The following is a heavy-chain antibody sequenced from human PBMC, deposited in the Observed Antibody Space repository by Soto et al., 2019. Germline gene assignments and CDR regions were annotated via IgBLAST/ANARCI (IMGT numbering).Heavy chain of an antibody. Sequence: ASVKVSCKSSGYTFTGYYMHWVRQAPGQGLEWMGWINPNSGGTNYAQKFQGWVTMTRDTSNSTAYMELSRLRSDDTAVYYCARAFSSSLVGYYYYGMDVWGQGTTVTVSS. J-gene: IGHJ6*02. V-gene: IGHV1-2*04. CDR3: ARAFSSSLVGYYYYGMDV. CDR1: GYTFTGYY. CDR2: INPNSGGT. D-gene: IGHD6-6*01.